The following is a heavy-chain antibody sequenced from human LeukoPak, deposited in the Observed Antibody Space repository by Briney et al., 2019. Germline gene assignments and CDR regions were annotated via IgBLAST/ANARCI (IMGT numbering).Heavy chain of an antibody. CDR1: GYTFTGYY. V-gene: IGHV1-2*02. CDR2: INPNSSGT. CDR3: ARGQYCGGDCYHYYYGMDV. Sequence: ASVKVSCKASGYTFTGYYMHWVRQAPGQGLEWMGWINPNSSGTNYAQKFQGRVTMTRDTSISTAYMELSRLRSDDTAVYYCARGQYCGGDCYHYYYGMDVWGQGTTVTVS. D-gene: IGHD2-21*02. J-gene: IGHJ6*02.